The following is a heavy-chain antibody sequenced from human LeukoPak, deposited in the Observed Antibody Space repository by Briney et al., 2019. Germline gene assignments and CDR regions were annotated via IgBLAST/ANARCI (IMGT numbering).Heavy chain of an antibody. CDR2: INPNSGGT. D-gene: IGHD2-15*01. J-gene: IGHJ4*02. Sequence: GASVKVSCKASGYTFTGYYMHWVRQAPGQGLEWMGWINPNSGGTNYAQKFQGWVTMTRDTSISTAYMELSRLRSDDTAVYYCARVLGYCSGGSCYEYFDYWGQGTLVTVSS. V-gene: IGHV1-2*04. CDR1: GYTFTGYY. CDR3: ARVLGYCSGGSCYEYFDY.